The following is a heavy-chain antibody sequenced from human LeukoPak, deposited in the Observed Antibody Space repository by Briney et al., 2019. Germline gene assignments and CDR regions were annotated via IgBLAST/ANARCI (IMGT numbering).Heavy chain of an antibody. V-gene: IGHV3-30*18. Sequence: GGSLRLSCAASGFTFSSYGMHWVRQAPGKGLEWVAVISYDGSNKYYADSVKGRFTISRDNSKNTLYPQMNSLRAEDTAVYYCAKDLGWIHFAYWGQGTLVTVSS. CDR1: GFTFSSYG. CDR2: ISYDGSNK. D-gene: IGHD5-18*01. CDR3: AKDLGWIHFAY. J-gene: IGHJ4*02.